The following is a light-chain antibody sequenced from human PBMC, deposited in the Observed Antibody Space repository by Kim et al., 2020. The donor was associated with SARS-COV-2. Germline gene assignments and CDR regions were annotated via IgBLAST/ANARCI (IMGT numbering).Light chain of an antibody. CDR3: QQYDSTPFT. CDR2: WAS. V-gene: IGKV4-1*01. J-gene: IGKJ3*01. Sequence: DIVMTQSPDSLAVSLGERATIECKSSQTVLHKSNNKSYLAWYQQKPGQPPKLLVYWASTRESGVPDRFSGSGSGTDFTLTISSLQAEDVAVYYCQQYDSTPFTFGPGTKVDIK. CDR1: QTVLHKSNNKSY.